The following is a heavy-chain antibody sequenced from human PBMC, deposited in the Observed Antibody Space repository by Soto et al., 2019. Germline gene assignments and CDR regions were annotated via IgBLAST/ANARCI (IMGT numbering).Heavy chain of an antibody. J-gene: IGHJ4*02. V-gene: IGHV3-7*01. CDR2: IKQDGSEK. Sequence: GGSLRLSCAASGFTFSSYWMSWVRQAPGKGLEWVANIKQDGSEKYYVDSVKGRFTISRDNAKNLLYLQMNSLRAEDTAVYYCARDLCSGGSCYSSFDYWGQGTLVTVSS. CDR3: ARDLCSGGSCYSSFDY. D-gene: IGHD2-15*01. CDR1: GFTFSSYW.